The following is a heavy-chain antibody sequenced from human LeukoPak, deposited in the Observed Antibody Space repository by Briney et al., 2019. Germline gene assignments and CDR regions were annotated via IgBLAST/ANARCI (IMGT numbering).Heavy chain of an antibody. CDR3: ARVGSDSPGY. CDR2: ISYDGSNK. V-gene: IGHV3-30-3*01. D-gene: IGHD3-22*01. J-gene: IGHJ4*02. Sequence: GGSLRLSCAASGFTFSSYAMHWVRQAPGKGLEWVAVISYDGSNKYYADSVKGRFTISRDNSKNTLYLQMNSLRAEDTAVYYCARVGSDSPGYWGQGTLVTVSS. CDR1: GFTFSSYA.